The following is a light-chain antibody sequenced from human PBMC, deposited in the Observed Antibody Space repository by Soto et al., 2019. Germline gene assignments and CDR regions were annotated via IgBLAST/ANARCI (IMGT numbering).Light chain of an antibody. Sequence: DIQMTQSPSTLSASVGDRVTITCRASQGISNWLAWYQQKPGKAPKLLIYKASSLESGVPSRFNGSRSRTEFTLTISSLQPDDFATYYCQQHNRYSQTFDQGTKVEIK. V-gene: IGKV1-5*03. CDR3: QQHNRYSQT. CDR1: QGISNW. CDR2: KAS. J-gene: IGKJ1*01.